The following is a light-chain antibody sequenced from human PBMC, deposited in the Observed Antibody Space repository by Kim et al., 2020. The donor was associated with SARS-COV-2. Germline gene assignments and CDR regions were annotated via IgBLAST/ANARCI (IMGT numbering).Light chain of an antibody. J-gene: IGLJ2*01. CDR3: QSRDSSGEVV. V-gene: IGLV3-19*01. CDR1: SLRRYY. CDR2: GKN. Sequence: SSELTQDPAVSVALGQTVRITCQGDSLRRYYATWYQQKPGQAPVLVIYGKNNRPSGIPDRFSGSSSGNTASLTITGAQAEEEADYYCQSRDSSGEVVFGGGTQLTVL.